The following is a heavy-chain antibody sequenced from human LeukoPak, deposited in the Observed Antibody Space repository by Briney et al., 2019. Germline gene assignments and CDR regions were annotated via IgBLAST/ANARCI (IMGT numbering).Heavy chain of an antibody. J-gene: IGHJ4*02. CDR2: ICLCGTT. Sequence: SETLSLTCVVSGYSISSGYYWGWVRQPPGKGLEWIGSICLCGTTYYNPSLKSRVTISADTSKNQFSLNLSSVTAADTAVYYCGRGLGLISSSWHRIQYWGQGTLVTVSS. CDR1: GYSISSGYY. CDR3: GRGLGLISSSWHRIQY. D-gene: IGHD6-13*01. V-gene: IGHV4-38-2*01.